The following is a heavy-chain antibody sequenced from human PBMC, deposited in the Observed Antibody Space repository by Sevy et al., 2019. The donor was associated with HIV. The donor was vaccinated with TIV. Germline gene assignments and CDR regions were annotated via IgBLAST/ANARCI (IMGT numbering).Heavy chain of an antibody. J-gene: IGHJ4*02. CDR2: ISAYNGNT. D-gene: IGHD3-10*01. V-gene: IGHV1-18*01. Sequence: ASVKVSCKASGYSFTSRGIDWVRQAPGQGLEWLGWISAYNGNTKYGQRLQDRVTMTTDTSASTAYMELRSLRSDDTAVYYCARAGVLWFGESDYWGQGTLVTVSS. CDR3: ARAGVLWFGESDY. CDR1: GYSFTSRG.